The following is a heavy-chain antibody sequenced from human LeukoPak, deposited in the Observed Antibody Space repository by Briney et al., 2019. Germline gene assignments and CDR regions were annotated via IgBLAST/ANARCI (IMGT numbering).Heavy chain of an antibody. CDR1: GYTFTGYY. CDR3: ARVLGHQVGVVQLDYYYYYGMDV. CDR2: INPNSGGT. V-gene: IGHV1-2*06. D-gene: IGHD1-1*01. J-gene: IGHJ6*02. Sequence: ASVKVSCKASGYTFTGYYMHWVRQAPGQGLEWMGRINPNSGGTNYAQKFQGRVTMTRDTSISTAYMELSRLRSDDTAVYYCARVLGHQVGVVQLDYYYYYGMDVWGQGTTVTVSS.